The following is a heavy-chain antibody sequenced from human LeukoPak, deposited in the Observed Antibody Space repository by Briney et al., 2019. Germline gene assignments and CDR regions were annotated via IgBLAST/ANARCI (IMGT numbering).Heavy chain of an antibody. CDR1: GYTFTSYD. CDR2: MNPNSGNT. J-gene: IGHJ6*03. V-gene: IGHV1-8*01. CDR3: ARGCRRGAARKYYYYYMDV. D-gene: IGHD6-6*01. Sequence: ASVKVSCKASGYTFTSYDINWVRQATGQGLEWMGWMNPNSGNTGYAQKFQGRVTMTRNTSISTAYVELSSLRSEDTAVYYCARGCRRGAARKYYYYYMDVWGKGTTVTVSS.